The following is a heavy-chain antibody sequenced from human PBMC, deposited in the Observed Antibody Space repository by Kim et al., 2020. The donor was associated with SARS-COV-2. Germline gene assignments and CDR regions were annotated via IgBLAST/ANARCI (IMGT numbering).Heavy chain of an antibody. D-gene: IGHD3-3*01. Sequence: NYDRKFQGRVTITADESTSTAYMELSSLRSEDTAVYYCARGRFWSGYMDVWGQGTTVTVSS. CDR3: ARGRFWSGYMDV. V-gene: IGHV1-69*01. J-gene: IGHJ6*02.